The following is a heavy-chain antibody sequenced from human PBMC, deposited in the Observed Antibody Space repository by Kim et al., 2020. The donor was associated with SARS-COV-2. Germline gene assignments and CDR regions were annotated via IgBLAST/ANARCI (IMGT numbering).Heavy chain of an antibody. CDR2: IYYSGST. J-gene: IGHJ6*02. D-gene: IGHD2-2*01. V-gene: IGHV4-59*13. Sequence: SETLSLTCTVSGGSISSYYWSWIRQPPGKGLEWIGYIYYSGSTNYNPSLKSRVTISVDTSKNQFSLKLSSVTAADTAVYYCARVSYLGCSSTSCYDADYYYYYGMDVWGQGTTVTVSS. CDR3: ARVSYLGCSSTSCYDADYYYYYGMDV. CDR1: GGSISSYY.